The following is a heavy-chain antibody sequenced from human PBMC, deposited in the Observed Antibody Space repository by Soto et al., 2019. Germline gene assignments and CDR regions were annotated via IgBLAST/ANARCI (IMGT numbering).Heavy chain of an antibody. Sequence: QVQLVQSGAEVKKPGSSVKVSCKVSGGTFSNYAIDWVRLAPGHGLEWMGGIVPIFGTTYYQQQFQGRATIIADDSKTTAYLEMSSLRSEDTAIYYGARVQAVAGLYTSHGLDVWGQGTAVTVSS. D-gene: IGHD6-19*01. V-gene: IGHV1-69*12. CDR1: GGTFSNYA. CDR2: IVPIFGTT. CDR3: ARVQAVAGLYTSHGLDV. J-gene: IGHJ6*02.